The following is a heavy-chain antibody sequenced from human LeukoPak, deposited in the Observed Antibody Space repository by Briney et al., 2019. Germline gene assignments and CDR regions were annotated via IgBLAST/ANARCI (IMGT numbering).Heavy chain of an antibody. J-gene: IGHJ4*02. CDR1: GGSISSTNW. Sequence: SGTLSLTCGVSGGSISSTNWWSWFRQPPGQGLEGVGEISLTGRTNYNPSLNSRVTMSLDESKNQLSLNLTTVTAADTAIYYRSRESGVFCSFGYWGQGALVTVPP. CDR2: ISLTGRT. CDR3: SRESGVFCSFGY. V-gene: IGHV4-4*02. D-gene: IGHD1-26*01.